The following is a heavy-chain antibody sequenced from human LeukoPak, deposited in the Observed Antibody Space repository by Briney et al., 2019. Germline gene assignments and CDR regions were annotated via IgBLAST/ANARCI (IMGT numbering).Heavy chain of an antibody. Sequence: GGSLRLSCAASGFTFSSYEMSWVRQAPGKGLEWVSYISDVGGTHYADSVKGRFTISRDSSKNSLYLQMNSLRGEDTAVYYCARDGPPVGAGDFDYWGQGTPVTVSS. J-gene: IGHJ4*02. D-gene: IGHD3-10*01. CDR1: GFTFSSYE. V-gene: IGHV3-48*03. CDR2: ISDVGGT. CDR3: ARDGPPVGAGDFDY.